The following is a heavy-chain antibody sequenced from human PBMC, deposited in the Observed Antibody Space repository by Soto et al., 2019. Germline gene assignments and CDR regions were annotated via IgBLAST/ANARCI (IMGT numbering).Heavy chain of an antibody. D-gene: IGHD2-2*01. J-gene: IGHJ5*02. CDR2: IFHGGST. Sequence: NPSETLSLTCARSGAPITWGDYSWNWIRQPPGKGLEWIGYIFHGGSTYYNPSLRSRVTISVDRSRTQFSLKMSSVTAADTAVYYCARGRVVVPAAVMFNCLDPWGQGALVTVSS. CDR3: ARGRVVVPAAVMFNCLDP. CDR1: GAPITWGDYS. V-gene: IGHV4-30-2*01.